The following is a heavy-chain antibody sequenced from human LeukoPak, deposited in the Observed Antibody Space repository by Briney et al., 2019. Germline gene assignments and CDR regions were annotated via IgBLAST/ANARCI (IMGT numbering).Heavy chain of an antibody. J-gene: IGHJ4*02. D-gene: IGHD6-19*01. CDR2: ILGSGDST. CDR3: AKLYSSGWYVADY. Sequence: PGGSLRLSCTASGFTFSGYAISWVRQAPGKGLGWVSTILGSGDSTFYADSVKGRFTISRDNSKNTLFLHMTSLRAEDTAVYYCAKLYSSGWYVADYWGQGTLVTVSS. CDR1: GFTFSGYA. V-gene: IGHV3-23*01.